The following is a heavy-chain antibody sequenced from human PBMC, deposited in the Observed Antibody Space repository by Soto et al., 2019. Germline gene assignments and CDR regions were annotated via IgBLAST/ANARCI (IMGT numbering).Heavy chain of an antibody. V-gene: IGHV1-69*06. CDR1: GGTFSSYA. CDR2: IIPIFGTA. CDR3: ARGSIQLWFHFDY. J-gene: IGHJ4*02. Sequence: SVQVSCKASGGTFSSYAISWVRQAPGQGLEWMGGIIPIFGTANYAQKFQGRVTITADKSTSTAYMELSSLRSEDTAVYYCARGSIQLWFHFDYWGQGTLGTGSA. D-gene: IGHD5-18*01.